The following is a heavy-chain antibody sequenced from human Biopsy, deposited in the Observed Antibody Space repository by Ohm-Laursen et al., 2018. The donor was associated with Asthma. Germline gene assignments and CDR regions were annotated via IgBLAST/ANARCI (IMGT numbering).Heavy chain of an antibody. D-gene: IGHD3-10*01. Sequence: ASVKVSCKTSGHTFNSAGITWVRQAPGQVLEWMGWISVYNGNTKVAQKLQDRVTMITDTSTSTAYMELRSLRSDDTAVYFCARAADYSHYYGIDVWGQGTTVTVS. CDR1: GHTFNSAG. J-gene: IGHJ6*02. V-gene: IGHV1-18*01. CDR3: ARAADYSHYYGIDV. CDR2: ISVYNGNT.